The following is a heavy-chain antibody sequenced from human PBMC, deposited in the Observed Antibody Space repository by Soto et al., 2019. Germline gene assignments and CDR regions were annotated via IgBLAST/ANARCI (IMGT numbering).Heavy chain of an antibody. J-gene: IGHJ4*02. CDR2: INAGNGNT. CDR3: ARAAIVEAIYGLDY. Sequence: ASVKVSCKASGYTFTSYAIHWLRQAPGQRLEWTGWINAGNGNTKYAQKFQGRVTITRDTSTSTAYMELSSLRSEDTAVYYCARAAIVEAIYGLDYWGQGTLVTVSS. V-gene: IGHV1-3*01. D-gene: IGHD1-26*01. CDR1: GYTFTSYA.